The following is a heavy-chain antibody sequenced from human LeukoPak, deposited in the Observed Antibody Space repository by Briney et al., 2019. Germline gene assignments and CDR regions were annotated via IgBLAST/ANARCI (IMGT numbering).Heavy chain of an antibody. CDR3: ARGVYDKYGAELFDY. V-gene: IGHV3-13*01. D-gene: IGHD3-16*01. J-gene: IGHJ4*02. Sequence: GGSLRLSCAASGFTFSSYDMHWVRQATGKGLEWVSAIGTAGDTYYPGSVKGRFTISRENAKNSLYLQMNSLRAGDTAVYYCARGVYDKYGAELFDYWGQGTLVTVSS. CDR1: GFTFSSYD. CDR2: IGTAGDT.